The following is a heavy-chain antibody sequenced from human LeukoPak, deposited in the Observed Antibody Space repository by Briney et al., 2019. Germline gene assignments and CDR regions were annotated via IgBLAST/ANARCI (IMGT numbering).Heavy chain of an antibody. CDR3: ARDPTRGYYYYGMDV. Sequence: SETLSLTCAVSGGSISSSNWWSWVRQPPGKGLEWIGEIYHSGSTNYNPSLKSRVTISVDKSKNQFSLKLSSVTAADTAVYYCARDPTRGYYYYGMDVWGQGTTVTVSS. CDR1: GGSISSSNW. V-gene: IGHV4-4*02. CDR2: IYHSGST. J-gene: IGHJ6*02. D-gene: IGHD3-16*01.